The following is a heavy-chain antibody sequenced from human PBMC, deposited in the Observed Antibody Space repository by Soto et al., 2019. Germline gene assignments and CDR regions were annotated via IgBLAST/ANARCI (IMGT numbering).Heavy chain of an antibody. CDR3: ARGDTTMSTDYNAMAV. D-gene: IGHD5-18*01. CDR2: ISGSGGSK. Sequence: GGSLSLSCAASGFTFTSYAFTWVRQAPGKGLEWISAISGSGGSKYYPASVMPRFTISRDNSKNTLYLQMNSLRGEDTAVYYCARGDTTMSTDYNAMAVWGQGTTVTVSS. CDR1: GFTFTSYA. J-gene: IGHJ6*02. V-gene: IGHV3-23*01.